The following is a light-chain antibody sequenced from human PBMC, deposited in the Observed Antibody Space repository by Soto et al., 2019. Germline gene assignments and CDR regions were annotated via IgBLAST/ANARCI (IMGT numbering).Light chain of an antibody. CDR1: SSDVGYYNY. V-gene: IGLV2-8*01. Sequence: QSALTQPPSASGSPGQSVTISCTGTSSDVGYYNYVSWYQQYPGKAPKLMIYEVSKRPSGVPDRFSGSKSGNTASLTVSGLQAEDEADYYCSSYAGSNAYVFGTGTKVTVL. CDR3: SSYAGSNAYV. J-gene: IGLJ1*01. CDR2: EVS.